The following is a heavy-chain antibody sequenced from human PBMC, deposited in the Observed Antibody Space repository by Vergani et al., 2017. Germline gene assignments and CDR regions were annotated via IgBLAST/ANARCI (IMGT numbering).Heavy chain of an antibody. CDR1: GYTFTAYY. V-gene: IGHV1-46*03. Sequence: QVQLVQSGAEVGKPGASVKISCKASGYTFTAYYIHWVRQAPEQGLEWVGVISPDGFSTFYAQKFQGRVTITRDTSTSTVYVEVTSLRSDDTAVYYCAREPPLTGFFDYGGQGTRVTVSS. D-gene: IGHD3-9*01. CDR3: AREPPLTGFFDY. CDR2: ISPDGFST. J-gene: IGHJ4*02.